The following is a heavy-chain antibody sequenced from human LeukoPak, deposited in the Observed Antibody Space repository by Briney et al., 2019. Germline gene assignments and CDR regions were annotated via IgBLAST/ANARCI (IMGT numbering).Heavy chain of an antibody. J-gene: IGHJ5*02. D-gene: IGHD3-3*01. CDR3: ARGVTYYDFWSGSPNWFDP. Sequence: ASVKVSCKASGYTFTSYDINWVRPAPGQGLGWMGWMNPNSGNTGYAQKFQGRVTITRNTSISTAYMELSSLRSEDTAVYYCARGVTYYDFWSGSPNWFDPWGQGTLVTVSS. CDR1: GYTFTSYD. V-gene: IGHV1-8*03. CDR2: MNPNSGNT.